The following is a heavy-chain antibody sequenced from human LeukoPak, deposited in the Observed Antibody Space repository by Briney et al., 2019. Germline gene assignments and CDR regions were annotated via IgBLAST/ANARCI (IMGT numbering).Heavy chain of an antibody. CDR3: AREGYTSGHAGAFDI. CDR1: GFTFSNRV. J-gene: IGHJ3*02. CDR2: ISVDGSNK. D-gene: IGHD3-22*01. V-gene: IGHV3-30-3*01. Sequence: GGSLRLPCAASGFTFSNRVFHWVRQAPGKGLEWVALISVDGSNKQYADSVKGRFTISRDDSESTLYLHVDSLRAEDTAIFYCAREGYTSGHAGAFDIWGQGTMVTVSS.